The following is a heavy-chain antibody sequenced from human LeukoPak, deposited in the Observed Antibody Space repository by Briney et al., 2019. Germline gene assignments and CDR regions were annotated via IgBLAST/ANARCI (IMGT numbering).Heavy chain of an antibody. D-gene: IGHD3-3*01. CDR3: AKDLHNWSGIYY. Sequence: PGGSPPPCCVAAGFPFTPNARNGGRQAPGKGGEWGSGIGGDGRTQYTDSVKGRFTISRDKSKNTMYMQMNSLRADDTAIYYCAKDLHNWSGIYYWGQGTLVTVSS. V-gene: IGHV3-23*01. CDR1: GFPFTPNA. CDR2: IGGDGRT. J-gene: IGHJ4*02.